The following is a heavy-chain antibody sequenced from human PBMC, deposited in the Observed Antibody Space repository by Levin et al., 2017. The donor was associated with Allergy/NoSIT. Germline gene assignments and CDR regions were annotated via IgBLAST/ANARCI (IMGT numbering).Heavy chain of an antibody. V-gene: IGHV3-49*03. CDR2: IRSKAYGGTS. Sequence: GESLKISCAASGFTFGDYAMNWFRQAPGKELEWVGFIRSKAYGGTSEYAASVKGRFSISRDDSKSIAYLQMNSLKTEDTAVYYCTRDHVRPGDYFDYWGQGTLVTVSS. CDR1: GFTFGDYA. CDR3: TRDHVRPGDYFDY. J-gene: IGHJ4*02. D-gene: IGHD4-17*01.